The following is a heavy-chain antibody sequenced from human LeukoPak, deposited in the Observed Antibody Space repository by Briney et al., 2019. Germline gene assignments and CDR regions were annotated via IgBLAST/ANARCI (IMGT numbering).Heavy chain of an antibody. J-gene: IGHJ4*02. D-gene: IGHD5-24*01. CDR1: GFTLSMSG. V-gene: IGHV3-30*02. CDR2: IKFDSTGK. CDR3: TKALYNYGRDYFDH. Sequence: LAGGSLRLSCAASGFTLSMSGMHWVRQAPGKGLEWMSFIKFDSTGKQYAECVKGRFTFSRDNSKNTLHLQIDALRPDDTAVYYCTKALYNYGRDYFDHWGQGTLVIVPS.